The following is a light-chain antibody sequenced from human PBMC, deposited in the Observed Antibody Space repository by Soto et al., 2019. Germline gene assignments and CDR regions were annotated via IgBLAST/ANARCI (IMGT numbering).Light chain of an antibody. CDR1: SSDVGSNNF. J-gene: IGLJ3*02. Sequence: QSVLTQPASVSGSPGQSITISCTGTSSDVGSNNFVSWFQQHPGKAPKLMIYEVTNRPSGVSYRFSGSKSGNTASLTTSGLQAEDEADYYCSSFTTANTWVFGGGTKVTVL. CDR2: EVT. V-gene: IGLV2-14*01. CDR3: SSFTTANTWV.